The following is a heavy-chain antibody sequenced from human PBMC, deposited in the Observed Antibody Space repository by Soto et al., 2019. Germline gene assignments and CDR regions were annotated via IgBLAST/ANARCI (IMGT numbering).Heavy chain of an antibody. CDR2: ISGSGGST. Sequence: GGSLRLSCAASGFTFSSYAMSWVRQAPGKGLEWVSAISGSGGSTYYADSVKGRFTISRDNSKNTLYLQMNSLRAEDTAVYYCAKRPYYYDSSGYYGFDYWGQGTLVTVSS. CDR3: AKRPYYYDSSGYYGFDY. V-gene: IGHV3-23*01. J-gene: IGHJ4*02. CDR1: GFTFSSYA. D-gene: IGHD3-22*01.